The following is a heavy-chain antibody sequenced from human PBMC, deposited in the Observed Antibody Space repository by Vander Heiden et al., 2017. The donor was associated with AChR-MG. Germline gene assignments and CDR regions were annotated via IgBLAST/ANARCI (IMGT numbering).Heavy chain of an antibody. CDR2: INHSGST. CDR3: ARPYYDILTGYYY. D-gene: IGHD3-9*01. CDR1: GGSFSGYY. Sequence: QVQLQQWGAGLLKPSETLSLTCAVYGGSFSGYYWSWIRQPPGKGLEWIGEINHSGSTNYNPALKSRVTISVDTSKNQFSLKLRSVTAADTAVYYCARPYYDILTGYYYWGQGTLVTVSS. J-gene: IGHJ4*02. V-gene: IGHV4-34*01.